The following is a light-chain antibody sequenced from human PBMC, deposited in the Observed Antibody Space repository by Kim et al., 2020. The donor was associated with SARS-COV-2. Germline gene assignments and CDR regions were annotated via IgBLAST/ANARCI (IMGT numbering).Light chain of an antibody. CDR3: QKYNSAPWT. CDR2: AAS. V-gene: IGKV1-27*01. Sequence: DIQLTQSPSSLSAAVGDRVTITCRASQDISSDVAWYQQKPGKLPRVLIYAASALQSGVPSRFSGSGSGTDFTLTISSLQPEDVGRYYCQKYNSAPWTFGHGTKVDIK. J-gene: IGKJ1*01. CDR1: QDISSD.